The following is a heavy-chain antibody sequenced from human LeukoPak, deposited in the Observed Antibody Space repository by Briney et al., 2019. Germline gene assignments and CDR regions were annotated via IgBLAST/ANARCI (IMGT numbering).Heavy chain of an antibody. D-gene: IGHD3-10*01. CDR1: GYTITTYG. CDR2: ISTYNGNT. CDR3: ARDSAVGSGSYYNA. Sequence: ASVKVSCKASGYTITTYGISWVRQAPGQGLEWMGWISTYNGNTKYVEKLQGRVTMTTDTSTSTAYMELRSLRSDDTAVYYCARDSAVGSGSYYNAWGQGTLVTVSS. J-gene: IGHJ5*02. V-gene: IGHV1-18*04.